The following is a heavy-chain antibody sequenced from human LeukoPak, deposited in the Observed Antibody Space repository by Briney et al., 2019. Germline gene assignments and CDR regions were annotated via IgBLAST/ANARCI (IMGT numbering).Heavy chain of an antibody. V-gene: IGHV3-23*01. CDR2: ISGSGGYT. CDR3: AKAGSANYFDY. Sequence: GGSLRLSCAASGFTFSNYAMSWVRQAPGKGLEWVSVISGSGGYTNYADSVKGRYTISRDNSKNTLYLQMNSLRAEDTAVYYCAKAGSANYFDYWGQGTLVTVSS. CDR1: GFTFSNYA. J-gene: IGHJ4*02.